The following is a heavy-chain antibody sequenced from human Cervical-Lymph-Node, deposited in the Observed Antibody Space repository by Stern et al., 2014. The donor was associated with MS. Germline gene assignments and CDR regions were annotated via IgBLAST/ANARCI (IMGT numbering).Heavy chain of an antibody. CDR3: ARPTLEDATSNAY. J-gene: IGHJ4*02. CDR1: GYTFTGHY. Sequence: QVQLVESGAEVKNPGASVRVSCKASGYTFTGHYMHWVRQAPGQGLEWMGWINPKSGDTKYAQKFQGRVTMTRDTSISSAYMELSRLRSDDTAVYYCARPTLEDATSNAYWGQGTLVTVSS. V-gene: IGHV1-2*02. D-gene: IGHD3-3*01. CDR2: INPKSGDT.